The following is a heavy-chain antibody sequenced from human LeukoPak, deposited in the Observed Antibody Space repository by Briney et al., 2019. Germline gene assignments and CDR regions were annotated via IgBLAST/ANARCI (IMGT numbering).Heavy chain of an antibody. V-gene: IGHV1-69*05. CDR1: GDTFNNYA. D-gene: IGHD2-15*01. CDR3: AREGSVVVDGNYYYYMDV. Sequence: GASVKVSCKASGDTFNNYAVSWVRQAPGQGLEWMGWIIPISSSSNYAQKFQGRVTITTDDSTTTAYMELSSLRSEDTAIYYCAREGSVVVDGNYYYYMDVWGKGTTVTVS. CDR2: IIPISSSS. J-gene: IGHJ6*03.